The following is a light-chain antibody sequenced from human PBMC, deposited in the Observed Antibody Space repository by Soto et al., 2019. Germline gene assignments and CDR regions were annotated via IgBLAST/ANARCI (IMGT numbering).Light chain of an antibody. Sequence: SYELTQPPSVSVAPGKTARITCGGNNMGSKSVHWYQQKPGQAPVLVIYYDSDRPSGIPERFSVSNSGNTATLTISRVEAGDEADYYCQVWDSSSDHYVFGTGTKLTVL. CDR1: NMGSKS. CDR3: QVWDSSSDHYV. V-gene: IGLV3-21*04. J-gene: IGLJ1*01. CDR2: YDS.